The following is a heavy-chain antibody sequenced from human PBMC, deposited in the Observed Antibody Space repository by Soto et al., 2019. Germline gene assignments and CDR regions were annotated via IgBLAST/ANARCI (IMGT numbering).Heavy chain of an antibody. J-gene: IGHJ4*02. Sequence: SETLSLTCTVSGDSISSGGYSWNWIRQPPGKGLEWIGYIYQSGGASYNPSLKSRVTMSVDGSKNHFSLQLNSVTAADTAVYYCARGRLLPAVNFDYWGQGTLVTVSS. V-gene: IGHV4-30-2*01. CDR1: GDSISSGGYS. CDR3: ARGRLLPAVNFDY. D-gene: IGHD2-2*01. CDR2: IYQSGGA.